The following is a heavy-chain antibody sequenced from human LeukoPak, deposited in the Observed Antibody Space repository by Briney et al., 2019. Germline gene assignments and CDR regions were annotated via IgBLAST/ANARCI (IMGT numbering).Heavy chain of an antibody. CDR3: ARDAGSGYFDY. Sequence: GGSLRLSCAASGFTFSSYAMNWGRQAPGKGLEWVSYISSSSSTIYFPDSVKGRFTISRDNAKNSLYLQMNGLRDEDTAVYYCARDAGSGYFDYWGQGTLVTVSS. V-gene: IGHV3-48*02. CDR2: ISSSSSTI. J-gene: IGHJ4*02. CDR1: GFTFSSYA. D-gene: IGHD6-19*01.